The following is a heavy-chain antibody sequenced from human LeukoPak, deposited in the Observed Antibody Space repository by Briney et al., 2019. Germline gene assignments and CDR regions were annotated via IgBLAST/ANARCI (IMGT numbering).Heavy chain of an antibody. J-gene: IGHJ6*02. Sequence: GGSLRLSCAASGFTFSSYGMHWVRQAPGKGLEWVAVIWYDGSNKYYADSVKGRFTISRDNSKNTLYLQMNSLRAEDTAVSYCPRDLLRWRALRSYGMDVWGQGTTVTVFS. CDR1: GFTFSSYG. CDR2: IWYDGSNK. CDR3: PRDLLRWRALRSYGMDV. D-gene: IGHD4-23*01. V-gene: IGHV3-33*01.